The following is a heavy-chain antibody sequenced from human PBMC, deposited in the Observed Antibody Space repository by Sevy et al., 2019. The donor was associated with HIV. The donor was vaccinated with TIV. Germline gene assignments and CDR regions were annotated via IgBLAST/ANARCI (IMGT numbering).Heavy chain of an antibody. CDR2: ISYDGSNK. CDR3: AKWSMGGARWLQLGAFDI. J-gene: IGHJ3*02. CDR1: GVTFSSYG. Sequence: GGSLRLSCAASGVTFSSYGMHWVRQAPGKWLEWVAVISYDGSNKYYGDYVKGRFTISRDNSKNTLYLQMNSLRAEDTAVYYCAKWSMGGARWLQLGAFDIWGQGTMVTVSS. D-gene: IGHD5-12*01. V-gene: IGHV3-30*18.